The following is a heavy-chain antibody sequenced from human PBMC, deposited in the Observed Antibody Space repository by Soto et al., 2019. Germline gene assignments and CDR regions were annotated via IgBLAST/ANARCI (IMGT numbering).Heavy chain of an antibody. J-gene: IGHJ4*02. V-gene: IGHV3-15*07. CDR2: IKSKTDGGTT. CDR3: SWLTEDYGDYVRLFDY. CDR1: GFTFSNAW. Sequence: EVQLVESGGGLVKPGGSLRLSCAASGFTFSNAWMNWVRQAPGKGLEWVGRIKSKTDGGTTDYAAPVKGRFTISRDDSKNTLYLQMSSLKTEDTAVYYCSWLTEDYGDYVRLFDYCGQGTLVTVSS. D-gene: IGHD4-17*01.